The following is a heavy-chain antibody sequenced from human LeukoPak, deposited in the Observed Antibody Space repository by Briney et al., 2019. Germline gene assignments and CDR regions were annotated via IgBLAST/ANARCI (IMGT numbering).Heavy chain of an antibody. V-gene: IGHV4-34*01. CDR2: INHSGST. CDR1: GGSFSGYD. D-gene: IGHD3-10*01. J-gene: IGHJ5*02. CDR3: ARGGGMRYYYGSGSPYKT. Sequence: SETLSLTCAVYGGSFSGYDWSWIRQPPGKGLEWIGEINHSGSTNYNPSLKSRVTISVDTSKNQFSLKLSSVTAADTAVYYCARGGGMRYYYGSGSPYKTWGQGTLVTVSS.